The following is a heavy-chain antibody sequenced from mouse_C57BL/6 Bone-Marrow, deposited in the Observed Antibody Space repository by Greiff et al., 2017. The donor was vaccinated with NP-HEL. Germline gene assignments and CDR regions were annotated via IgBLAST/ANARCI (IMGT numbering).Heavy chain of an antibody. D-gene: IGHD2-1*01. Sequence: EVQLVESGGGLVKPGGSLKLSCAASGFTFSDYGMHWVRQAPEKGLEWVAYISSGSSTIYYADTVKGRFTISRDNAKNTLFLQMTSLRSEDTAMYYCSTMGPYYAMDYWGQGTSVTVSS. CDR2: ISSGSSTI. J-gene: IGHJ4*01. CDR1: GFTFSDYG. V-gene: IGHV5-17*01. CDR3: STMGPYYAMDY.